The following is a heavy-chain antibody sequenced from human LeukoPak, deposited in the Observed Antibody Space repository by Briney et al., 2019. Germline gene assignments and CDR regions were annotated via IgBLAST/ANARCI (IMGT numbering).Heavy chain of an antibody. CDR3: ARGLPDLDY. J-gene: IGHJ4*02. V-gene: IGHV3-21*01. Sequence: GGSLRLSCAASVFTFISYSMKWVRQAPGKGLEWVSSISSSSSYIYYADSVKGRFTISIDNAKNSLYLQMNSLRAEDTAVYYCARGLPDLDYWGQGTLVTVSS. CDR2: ISSSSSYI. CDR1: VFTFISYS. D-gene: IGHD1-14*01.